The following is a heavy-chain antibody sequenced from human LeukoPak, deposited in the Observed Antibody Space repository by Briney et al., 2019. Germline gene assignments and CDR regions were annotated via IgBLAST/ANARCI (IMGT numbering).Heavy chain of an antibody. D-gene: IGHD4-23*01. CDR2: IYYSGST. J-gene: IGHJ3*02. CDR3: ARKSIGGAFDI. CDR1: GGSISSYY. V-gene: IGHV4-59*01. Sequence: PSETLSLTCTVSGGSISSYYWSWIRQPPGKGLEWIGYIYYSGSTNYNPSLKSRVTISVDTSKNQFSLKLSSVTAADTAVYYCARKSIGGAFDIWGQGTMATVSS.